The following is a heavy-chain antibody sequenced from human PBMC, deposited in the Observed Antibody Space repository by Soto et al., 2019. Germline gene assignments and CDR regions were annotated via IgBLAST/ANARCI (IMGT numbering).Heavy chain of an antibody. CDR3: ARRRAAGPRNWFDP. V-gene: IGHV4-34*01. CDR2: INHSGST. D-gene: IGHD6-13*01. Sequence: SETLSLTCAVYGGSFSGYYWSWIRQPPGKGLEWIGEINHSGSTNYNPSLKSRVTISVDTSKNQFSLKLSSVTTADTAVYYCARRRAAGPRNWFDPWGQGTLVTVSS. J-gene: IGHJ5*02. CDR1: GGSFSGYY.